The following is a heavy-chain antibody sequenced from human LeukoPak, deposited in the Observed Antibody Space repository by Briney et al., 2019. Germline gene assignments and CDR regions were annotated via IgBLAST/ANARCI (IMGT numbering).Heavy chain of an antibody. CDR3: ARVPPRYGGQQPDV. CDR1: GYTFTGYY. J-gene: IGHJ4*02. CDR2: INPNSGGT. Sequence: ASVKVSCKASGYTFTGYYMHWVRQAPGQGLEWMGWINPNSGGTNYAQKFQGRVTMTRDTSISTAYMELSRLRSDDTAVYYCARVPPRYGGQQPDVWGQGTLVTVSS. D-gene: IGHD6-13*01. V-gene: IGHV1-2*02.